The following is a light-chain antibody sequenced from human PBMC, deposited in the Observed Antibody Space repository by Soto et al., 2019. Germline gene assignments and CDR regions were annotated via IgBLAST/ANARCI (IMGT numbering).Light chain of an antibody. CDR3: SSYTSSSSPFV. Sequence: QSALTQPASVSGSPGQSITSACTGASSDVGDYNYVSWYQQHPGKAPKFLIYEVSNRPSGVSNRFSGSKSGNTASLTISGLQAEDEADYYCSSYTSSSSPFVFGTGTKVTVL. CDR2: EVS. V-gene: IGLV2-14*01. CDR1: SSDVGDYNY. J-gene: IGLJ1*01.